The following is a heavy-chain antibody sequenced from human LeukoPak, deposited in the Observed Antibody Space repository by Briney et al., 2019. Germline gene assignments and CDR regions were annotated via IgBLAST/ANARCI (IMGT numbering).Heavy chain of an antibody. D-gene: IGHD2-15*01. CDR3: AKDLTSGGSLFDY. J-gene: IGHJ4*02. CDR2: ISGGGGST. V-gene: IGHV3-23*01. CDR1: GFTFSSYA. Sequence: GGSLRLSCAASGFTFSSYAMSWVRQAPGEGLEWVSAISGGGGSTYYADSVKGRFTISRDNSRNTLYLQMNSLRAEDTAVYYCAKDLTSGGSLFDYWGQGTLVTVSS.